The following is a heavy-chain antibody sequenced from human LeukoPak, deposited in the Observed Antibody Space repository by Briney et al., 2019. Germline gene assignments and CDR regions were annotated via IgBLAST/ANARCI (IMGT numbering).Heavy chain of an antibody. V-gene: IGHV4-34*01. CDR3: ARGRGGSYYVY. CDR1: GVSFRGYY. Sequence: SETLSLTCAVYGVSFRGYYWSWIRQPPGKGLEWIGEINHSGSTNYNPSLKSRVTISVDTSKNQFSLKLSSVTAADTAVYYCARGRGGSYYVYWGQGTLVTVSS. D-gene: IGHD1-26*01. CDR2: INHSGST. J-gene: IGHJ4*02.